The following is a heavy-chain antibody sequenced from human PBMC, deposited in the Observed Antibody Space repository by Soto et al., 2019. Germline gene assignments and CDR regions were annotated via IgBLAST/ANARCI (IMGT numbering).Heavy chain of an antibody. Sequence: ETLSLTCTVSGGSISSYYWSWIRQPPGKGLEWIGYIYYSGSTNYNPSLKRRVTISVDTSKNQFSLQLSSVTAADTAVYYLASVYRDCEVNWFDPWGQGTLVSVSS. CDR2: IYYSGST. V-gene: IGHV4-59*01. CDR3: ASVYRDCEVNWFDP. J-gene: IGHJ5*02. D-gene: IGHD2-21*02. CDR1: GGSISSYY.